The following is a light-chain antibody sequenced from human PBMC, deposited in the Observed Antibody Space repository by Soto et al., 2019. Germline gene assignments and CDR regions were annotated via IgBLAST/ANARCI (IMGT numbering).Light chain of an antibody. CDR2: GAS. CDR3: QLYGSSPPKYT. Sequence: EIVLTQSPGTLSLSPGERATLSCRASQSVSSTYLAWYHQKPGQAPRLLIYGASSRATGIPDRFSGSGSGTDFTLTITSREPEDFAVYYCQLYGSSPPKYTFGQGTKLEIK. CDR1: QSVSSTY. V-gene: IGKV3-20*01. J-gene: IGKJ2*01.